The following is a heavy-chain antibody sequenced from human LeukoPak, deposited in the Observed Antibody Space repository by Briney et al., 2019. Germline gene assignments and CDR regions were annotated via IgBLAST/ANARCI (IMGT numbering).Heavy chain of an antibody. CDR3: ARALGYCRGDNCLTFDY. CDR1: GGSISSYY. J-gene: IGHJ4*02. CDR2: IYYSGST. D-gene: IGHD2-15*01. Sequence: SETLSLTCTVSGGSISSYYWSWIRQPPGKGLEWIAYIYYSGSTNYNPSLKSRVTMSVDTSRKQFSLNLTSVTAADTAVYYCARALGYCRGDNCLTFDYWGQGTLVTVSS. V-gene: IGHV4-59*01.